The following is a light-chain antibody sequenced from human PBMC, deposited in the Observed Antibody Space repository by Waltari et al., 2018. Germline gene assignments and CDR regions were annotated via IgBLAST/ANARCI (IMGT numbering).Light chain of an antibody. Sequence: QLVLTQSPSASASLVASVKITCTLSSGHSNYFIAWHQQQPGRGPRYMMRLNSAGSHTKRDGIPDRFSGSSSGTERFLIISSLQSEDEADYYCQTWDSGIVVFGGGTKLTVL. CDR2: LNSAGSH. CDR1: SGHSNYF. CDR3: QTWDSGIVV. J-gene: IGLJ2*01. V-gene: IGLV4-69*02.